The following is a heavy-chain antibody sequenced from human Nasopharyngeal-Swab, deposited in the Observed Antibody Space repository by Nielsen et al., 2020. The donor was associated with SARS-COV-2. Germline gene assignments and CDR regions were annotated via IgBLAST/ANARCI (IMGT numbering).Heavy chain of an antibody. CDR2: INPHSRGT. Sequence: ASVKVSCKASGYTLTGYYMHWVRQAPGQGLEWMGWINPHSRGTKYAQKFQGRVTMTSDTSINTAYMELRRLRSDDTAVYYCAKRRSNDNYGMDVWGQGTTVTVSS. V-gene: IGHV1-2*02. D-gene: IGHD2-8*01. CDR1: GYTLTGYY. J-gene: IGHJ6*02. CDR3: AKRRSNDNYGMDV.